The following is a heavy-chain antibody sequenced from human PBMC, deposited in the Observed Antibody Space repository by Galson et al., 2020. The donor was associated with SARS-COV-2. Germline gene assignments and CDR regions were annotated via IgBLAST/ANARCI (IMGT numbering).Heavy chain of an antibody. CDR3: ATLGGDTFAEYFLH. J-gene: IGHJ1*01. D-gene: IGHD3-16*01. CDR2: VYHTGST. Sequence: SETLSLTCTVSGASISSSNWWSWVRQAPGKGLEWIGEVYHTGSTNYNPSLESRVTISVDKSRKQFSLSLTYVTAADTAVYYCATLGGDTFAEYFLHWGQGTLVTVSS. CDR1: GASISSSNW. V-gene: IGHV4-4*02.